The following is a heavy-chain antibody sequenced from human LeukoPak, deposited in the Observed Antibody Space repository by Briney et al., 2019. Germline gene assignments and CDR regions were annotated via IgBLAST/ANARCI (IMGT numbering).Heavy chain of an antibody. CDR2: FDPEDGET. CDR1: GYTLTELS. D-gene: IGHD3-9*01. J-gene: IGHJ3*02. V-gene: IGHV1-24*01. CDR3: ATPYDILTGYLFDI. Sequence: ASVKVSCKVSGYTLTELSMHWVRQAPGKWLEWMGGFDPEDGETIYAQKFQGRVTMTEDTSTDTAYMELSSLRSEDTAVYYCATPYDILTGYLFDIWGQGTMVTVSS.